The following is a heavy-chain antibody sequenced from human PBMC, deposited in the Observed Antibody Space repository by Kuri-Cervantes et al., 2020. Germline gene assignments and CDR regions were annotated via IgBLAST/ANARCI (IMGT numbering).Heavy chain of an antibody. Sequence: GESLKISCAASGFTFSSYGMHWVRQAPGKGLEWVANIKQDGSEKYYVDSVKGRFTISRDNAKNSLYLQMNSLRAEDTAVYYCAREMLLVVAALYNTDAFDIWGQGTMVTVSS. D-gene: IGHD2-15*01. CDR1: GFTFSSYG. CDR3: AREMLLVVAALYNTDAFDI. CDR2: IKQDGSEK. V-gene: IGHV3-7*01. J-gene: IGHJ3*02.